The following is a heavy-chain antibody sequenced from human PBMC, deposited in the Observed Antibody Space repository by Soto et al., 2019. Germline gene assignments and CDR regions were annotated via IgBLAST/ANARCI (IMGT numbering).Heavy chain of an antibody. V-gene: IGHV3-7*05. J-gene: IGHJ6*02. Sequence: EVQLVESGGGLVQPGGSLRLSCAASGFTFSGYWMSWVRQAPGKGLEWVANIKQDGSEQFYVDSVKGRFTISRDTAKNSLYLQMNCLRAEDTAVYYCAREAVWGQGTTVTVSS. CDR2: IKQDGSEQ. CDR1: GFTFSGYW. CDR3: AREAV.